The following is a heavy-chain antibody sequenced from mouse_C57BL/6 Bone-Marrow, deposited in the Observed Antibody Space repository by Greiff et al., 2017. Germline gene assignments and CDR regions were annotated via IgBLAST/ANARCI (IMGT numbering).Heavy chain of an antibody. CDR3: SSFDGNYFDF. CDR1: GFNIKDDY. CDR2: IDPEIGDT. V-gene: IGHV14-4*01. Sequence: VQLQQSGAELVRPGASVKLSCTASGFNIKDDYIHWVKQRPEQGLEWMGWIDPEIGDTEYASKFQGRTTIASDTSSNTAYLQLRSLTSEDTAVYYCSSFDGNYFDFWGQGTPLTVAS. J-gene: IGHJ2*01. D-gene: IGHD2-3*01.